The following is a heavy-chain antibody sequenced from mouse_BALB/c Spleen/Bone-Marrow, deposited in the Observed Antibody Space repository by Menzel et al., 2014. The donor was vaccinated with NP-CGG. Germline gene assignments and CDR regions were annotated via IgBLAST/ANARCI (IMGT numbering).Heavy chain of an antibody. J-gene: IGHJ4*01. CDR3: ARAPPYDFYAMDY. CDR2: ISDGVSYA. CDR1: GFTFSDYY. Sequence: EVKVEESGGGLVKPGGSLKPSCAASGFTFSDYYMFWVRQTPEKRLEWVATISDGVSYAYYPDSVKGRFTISRDNARNNLYLQMSSLKSEDTAMYYCARAPPYDFYAMDYWGQGTSVTVSS. V-gene: IGHV5-4*02. D-gene: IGHD2-13*01.